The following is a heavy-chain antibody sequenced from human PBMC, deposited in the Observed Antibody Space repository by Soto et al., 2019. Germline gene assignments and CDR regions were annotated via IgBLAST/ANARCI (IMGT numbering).Heavy chain of an antibody. Sequence: EVQLVESGGGLVKPGGSLRLSCAASGFTFSSYSMNWVRQAPGKGLEWVSSISSSSSYIYYADSVKGRFTISRDNAKNSLYLQMNSLRAEDTAVYYCAREKGQQQEPYYYYYYGMDVWGQGTTVTVSS. CDR1: GFTFSSYS. V-gene: IGHV3-21*01. J-gene: IGHJ6*02. CDR2: ISSSSSYI. D-gene: IGHD6-13*01. CDR3: AREKGQQQEPYYYYYYGMDV.